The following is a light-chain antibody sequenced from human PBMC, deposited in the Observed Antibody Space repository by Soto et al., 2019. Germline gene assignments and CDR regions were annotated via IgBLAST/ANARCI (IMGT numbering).Light chain of an antibody. CDR3: ETWDSNTRV. J-gene: IGLJ3*02. V-gene: IGLV4-60*03. Sequence: QAVVTQSSSASASLESSVKLTCTLSSRHSSYTIAWHQQQPGEAPRYLMNLEGSGSYNKGSGVPDRFSGSSSGADRYLTISNLQPEDEADYYCETWDSNTRVFGGGTKLTVL. CDR2: LEGSGSY. CDR1: SRHSSYT.